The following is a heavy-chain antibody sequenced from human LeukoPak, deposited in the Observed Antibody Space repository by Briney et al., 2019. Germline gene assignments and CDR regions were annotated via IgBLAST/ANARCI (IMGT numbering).Heavy chain of an antibody. CDR1: ENSFSSYW. CDR2: IYPGDSDT. J-gene: IGHJ6*03. D-gene: IGHD3-3*01. V-gene: IGHV5-51*01. CDR3: KCHIGVATLSKTYYYYYMDV. Sequence: GESLKISCKGFENSFSSYWIGLVRQMPGKGLEWLGIIYPGDSDTRYSPSFQGQVTISADKSISTAYLQWSSLKASYTAMYDYKCHIGVATLSKTYYYYYMDVWGKGTTVTVSS.